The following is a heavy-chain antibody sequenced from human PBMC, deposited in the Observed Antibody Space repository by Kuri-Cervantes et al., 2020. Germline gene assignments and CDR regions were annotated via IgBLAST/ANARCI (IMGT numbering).Heavy chain of an antibody. J-gene: IGHJ4*02. V-gene: IGHV1-24*01. D-gene: IGHD2-8*01. Sequence: ASVKVSCKVSGYTLTELSMHWVRQAPGKGLEWMGGFDPKDVETIYAQKFQGRVTVTTDTSTSTVYMELSSLRSEDTAVYYCAADPNGGPFDYWGQGTLVTVSS. CDR2: FDPKDVET. CDR1: GYTLTELS. CDR3: AADPNGGPFDY.